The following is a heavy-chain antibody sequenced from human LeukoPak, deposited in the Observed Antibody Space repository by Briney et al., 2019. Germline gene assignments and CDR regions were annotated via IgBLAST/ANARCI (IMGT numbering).Heavy chain of an antibody. D-gene: IGHD3-3*01. Sequence: GASVKVSCKASGYTFTGYYMHWVRQAPGQGLEWMGWINPNSGGTNYAQKFQGRVTMTRDTSISTAYMELSRLRSDDTAVYYCARVVFVGDFWRGSYYYYYMDVWGKGTTVTVSS. CDR2: INPNSGGT. CDR3: ARVVFVGDFWRGSYYYYYMDV. V-gene: IGHV1-2*02. J-gene: IGHJ6*03. CDR1: GYTFTGYY.